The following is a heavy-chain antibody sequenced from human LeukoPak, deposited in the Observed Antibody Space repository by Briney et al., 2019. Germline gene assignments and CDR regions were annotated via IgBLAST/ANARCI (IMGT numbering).Heavy chain of an antibody. V-gene: IGHV3-23*01. CDR2: ISGSGVST. CDR3: AKEEGFCSGGICYTGGYFDF. CDR1: GFTFSSYA. J-gene: IGHJ4*02. D-gene: IGHD2-15*01. Sequence: GGSLRLSCAAPGFTFSSYAMAWVRQSPGKGLEWVSGISGSGVSTYYADSVKGRFTISRDNSKNTLYLQMNTLRAEDTAVFYCAKEEGFCSGGICYTGGYFDFWGQGTLVTVSS.